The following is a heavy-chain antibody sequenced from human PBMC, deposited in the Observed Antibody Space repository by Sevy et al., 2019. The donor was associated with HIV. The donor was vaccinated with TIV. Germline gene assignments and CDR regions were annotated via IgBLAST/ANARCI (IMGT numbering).Heavy chain of an antibody. D-gene: IGHD6-19*01. Sequence: GGSLRLSCAASGFTFSSYSMNWVRQAPGKGLEWVSYISRSSSTIYYVDSVKGRFTISGDNAKNSLYLQMNSLRAEDTAVYYCARSPPYSSGWYGIDYWGQGTLVTVSS. CDR2: ISRSSSTI. V-gene: IGHV3-48*01. CDR1: GFTFSSYS. CDR3: ARSPPYSSGWYGIDY. J-gene: IGHJ4*02.